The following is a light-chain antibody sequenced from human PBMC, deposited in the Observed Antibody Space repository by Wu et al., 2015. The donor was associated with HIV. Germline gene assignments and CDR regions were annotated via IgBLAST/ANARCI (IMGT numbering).Light chain of an antibody. V-gene: IGKV1-27*01. J-gene: IGKJ1*01. Sequence: DIQMTQSPSSLSASVGDRVTITCRASHDINNFLAWYQHKAGKVPRLLIFSASSLFSGVPSRFSGSGSGTDFTLTIDSLQPEDVATYYCQNYDAVPRTFGQGTTVGI. CDR2: SAS. CDR3: QNYDAVPRT. CDR1: HDINNF.